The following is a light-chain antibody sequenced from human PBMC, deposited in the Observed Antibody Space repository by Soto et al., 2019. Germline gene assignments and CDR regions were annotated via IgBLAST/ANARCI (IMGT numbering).Light chain of an antibody. CDR2: DAS. V-gene: IGKV3-11*01. Sequence: EIVLTQSPATPSLSPGERATLSCRASQSVSSYLAWYQQKPGQAPMLLIYDASNRATGIPARFSGSGSGTDFTLTISSLEPEDFAVYYCQQRSNWPRTFGQGTKLEIK. J-gene: IGKJ2*01. CDR3: QQRSNWPRT. CDR1: QSVSSY.